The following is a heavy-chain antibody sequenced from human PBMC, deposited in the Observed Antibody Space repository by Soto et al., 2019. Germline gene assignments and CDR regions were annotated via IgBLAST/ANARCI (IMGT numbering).Heavy chain of an antibody. V-gene: IGHV4-38-2*01. CDR1: DYSISSGYY. J-gene: IGHJ4*02. D-gene: IGHD1-26*01. CDR3: TRRGSSGTPVDY. Sequence: PSETLSLTCGVSDYSISSGYYWGWIRQPPGKGLEWIGNIYQSGSTHYNPALKSRVTISVDTSKNQSSLTLKSVTAADTAVYYCTRRGSSGTPVDYWGQGTLVTVSS. CDR2: IYQSGST.